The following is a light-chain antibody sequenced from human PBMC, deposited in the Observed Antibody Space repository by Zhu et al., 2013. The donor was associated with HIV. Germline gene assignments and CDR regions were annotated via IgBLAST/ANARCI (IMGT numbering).Light chain of an antibody. CDR3: SSYTSASTLI. CDR1: SSDVGGYNY. Sequence: QSALTQPASVSGSPGQSITISCTGTSSDVGGYNYVSWYQHHPGKAPKLMIYEVSDRPSGVSDRFSGSKSGNTASLTIYGLQTDDEAEYYCSSYTSASTLIFGGGTKLTVL. CDR2: EVS. J-gene: IGLJ2*01. V-gene: IGLV2-14*01.